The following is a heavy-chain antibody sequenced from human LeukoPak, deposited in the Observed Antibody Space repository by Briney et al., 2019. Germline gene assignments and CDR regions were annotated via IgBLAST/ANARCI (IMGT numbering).Heavy chain of an antibody. V-gene: IGHV3-7*01. CDR2: IKQDGSEK. J-gene: IGHJ5*01. CDR1: GFTFNSYW. CDR3: ARDSSHFWSYYFDS. Sequence: GGSLRLSCAASGFTFNSYWLTWVRQAPGKGLEWVANIKQDGSEKYYVDSVKGRFTISRDNAKNSLYLQMNSLRAEDTAVYFCARDSSHFWSYYFDSWGLGTLVTVAS. D-gene: IGHD3-3*02.